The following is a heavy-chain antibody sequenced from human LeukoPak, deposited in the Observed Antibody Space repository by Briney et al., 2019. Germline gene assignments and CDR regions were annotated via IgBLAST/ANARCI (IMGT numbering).Heavy chain of an antibody. CDR3: ARGDSDGYSSGWYYFDY. D-gene: IGHD6-19*01. CDR2: FDPEDGET. Sequence: GASVKVSCKVSGYTLTELSMHWVRQAPGKGLEWMGGFDPEDGETIYAQKFQGRATMTEDTSTDTAYMELSSLRSEDAAVYYCARGDSDGYSSGWYYFDYWGQGTLVTVSS. V-gene: IGHV1-24*01. CDR1: GYTLTELS. J-gene: IGHJ4*02.